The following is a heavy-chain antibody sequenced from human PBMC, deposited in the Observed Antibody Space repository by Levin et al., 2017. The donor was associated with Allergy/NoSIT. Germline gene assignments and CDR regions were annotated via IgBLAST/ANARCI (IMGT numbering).Heavy chain of an antibody. CDR3: ASPARIAAAIEYFQH. D-gene: IGHD6-13*01. CDR1: GGSISSSSYY. J-gene: IGHJ1*01. Sequence: PSETLSLTCTVSGGSISSSSYYWGWLRQPPGTGLEWIGSIYYSGSTYYNPSLKSRVTISIDTSKNQFSLNLSSVTAADTAVYYCASPARIAAAIEYFQHWGQGTLVTVSS. V-gene: IGHV4-39*01. CDR2: IYYSGST.